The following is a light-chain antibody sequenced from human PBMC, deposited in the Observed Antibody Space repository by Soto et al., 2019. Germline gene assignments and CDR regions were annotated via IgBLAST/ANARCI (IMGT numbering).Light chain of an antibody. V-gene: IGLV1-40*01. J-gene: IGLJ1*01. CDR1: SSNIGAGYD. CDR3: QSYDRSLSGSGV. Sequence: QSVLTQPPSVSGAPGQRVTISCTGSSSNIGAGYDVHWYQQLPGTAPKLLIYGNSNRPSGVPDRFSGSKSGTSASLAITGVQAEDEADYYCQSYDRSLSGSGVFGTGTKLTVL. CDR2: GNS.